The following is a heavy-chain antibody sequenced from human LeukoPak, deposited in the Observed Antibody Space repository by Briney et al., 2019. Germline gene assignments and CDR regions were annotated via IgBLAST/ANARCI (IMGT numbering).Heavy chain of an antibody. CDR1: GYSFTSYW. V-gene: IGHV5-51*01. J-gene: IGHJ4*02. Sequence: GESLKIPCKGSGYSFTSYWIGWVRQMPGKGLEWMGIIYPGDSDTRYSPSFQGQVTISADKSISTAYLQWSSLKASDTAMYYCARRRGFGGPPSPFDYWGQGTLVTVSS. CDR3: ARRRGFGGPPSPFDY. D-gene: IGHD3-10*01. CDR2: IYPGDSDT.